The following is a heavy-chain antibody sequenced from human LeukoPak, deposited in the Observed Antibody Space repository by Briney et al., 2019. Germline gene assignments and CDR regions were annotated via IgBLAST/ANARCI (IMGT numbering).Heavy chain of an antibody. J-gene: IGHJ6*03. V-gene: IGHV4-39*01. CDR1: GGSISSSSYY. D-gene: IGHD3-22*01. CDR2: IYYSGST. Sequence: SETLSLTCTVSGGSISSSSYYWGWIRQSPGKGLEWIGSIYYSGSTYYNPSLKSRVTISVDTSKNQFSLKLSSVTAADTAVYYCARYYDSSKTHYYYYMDVWGKGTTVTVSS. CDR3: ARYYDSSKTHYYYYMDV.